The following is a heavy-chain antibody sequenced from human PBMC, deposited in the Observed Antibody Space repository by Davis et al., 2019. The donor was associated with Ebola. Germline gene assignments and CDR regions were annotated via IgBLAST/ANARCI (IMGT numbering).Heavy chain of an antibody. D-gene: IGHD1/OR15-1a*01. CDR1: GFTFSGYW. CDR3: AKQGDYYYYYGMDV. J-gene: IGHJ6*04. V-gene: IGHV3-74*01. Sequence: GASLKISCAASGFTFSGYWTHWVRQAPGKGLVWVSRITSDGSSTSYADSVKGRSTISSSNAKNTLYLQMNSLRAEDTAVYSCAKQGDYYYYYGMDVRGKGTTVTVSS. CDR2: ITSDGSST.